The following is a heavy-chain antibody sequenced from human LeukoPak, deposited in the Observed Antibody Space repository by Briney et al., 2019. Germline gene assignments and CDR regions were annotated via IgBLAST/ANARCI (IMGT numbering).Heavy chain of an antibody. CDR1: GFTFSSYS. J-gene: IGHJ6*02. CDR3: ARDVHYYGSGNHGMDV. Sequence: GGSLRLSCAASGFTFSSYSMNWVRQAPGKGLEWVSSISSSSSCIYYADSVKGRFTISRDNAKNSLYLQMNSLRAEDTAVYYCARDVHYYGSGNHGMDVWGQGTTVTVSS. V-gene: IGHV3-21*01. D-gene: IGHD3-10*01. CDR2: ISSSSSCI.